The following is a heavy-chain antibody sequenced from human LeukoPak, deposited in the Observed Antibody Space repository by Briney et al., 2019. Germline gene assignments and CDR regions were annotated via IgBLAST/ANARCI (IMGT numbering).Heavy chain of an antibody. Sequence: GGSLRLSCAASGFTFNNYAMSWVRQAPGKGLEWVSAISSSGTKTFYADSVKGRCTISRDNSKNTLYLRMNSLRADDTAVYYCAKSRARREGSSGSIDYWGQGTLVTVSS. J-gene: IGHJ4*02. V-gene: IGHV3-23*01. D-gene: IGHD3-22*01. CDR1: GFTFNNYA. CDR2: ISSSGTKT. CDR3: AKSRARREGSSGSIDY.